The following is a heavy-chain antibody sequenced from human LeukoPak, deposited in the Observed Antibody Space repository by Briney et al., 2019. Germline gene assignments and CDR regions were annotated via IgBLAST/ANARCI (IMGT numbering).Heavy chain of an antibody. CDR3: GGRWGTVVRGVIDY. CDR2: IYDSGTT. CDR1: GFSIITHY. D-gene: IGHD3-10*01. J-gene: IGHJ4*02. V-gene: IGHV4-59*08. Sequence: SETVSLTCMGSGFSIITHYWNWIRQPPGKGLEGIGYIYDSGTTNYNPSLKSRVTISLDTSKNQLSLKLSSVTGADTAVYYCGGRWGTVVRGVIDYWGQGTLVTVSS.